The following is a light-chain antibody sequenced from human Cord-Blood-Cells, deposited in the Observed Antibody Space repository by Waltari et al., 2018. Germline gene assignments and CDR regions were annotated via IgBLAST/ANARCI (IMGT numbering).Light chain of an antibody. J-gene: IGKJ3*01. V-gene: IGKV3-11*01. CDR1: QSVSIY. CDR2: NAS. Sequence: EIVLTQSPATLSLSPGERATLSYRASQSVSIYLAWYQQKPGQAPRLMIDNASNRATGIPARCSGSGSGTDFTFTISSRQPEAYAVYYCQQRSNWPPTFGPGNKVDIK. CDR3: QQRSNWPPT.